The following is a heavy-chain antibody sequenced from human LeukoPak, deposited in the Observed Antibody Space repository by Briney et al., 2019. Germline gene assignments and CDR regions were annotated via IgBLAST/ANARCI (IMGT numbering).Heavy chain of an antibody. V-gene: IGHV4-39*01. J-gene: IGHJ3*02. CDR1: GGSISSSSYY. CDR3: ARRSAAAAFDI. Sequence: SETLSLTCTVSGGSISSSSYYWGWIRQPPGKGLEWIGSIYYSGSTYYNPSLKSRVTISVDTSKNQFSLKLSSVTAADTAVYYCARRSAAAAFDIWGQGTMVTVSS. D-gene: IGHD2-2*01. CDR2: IYYSGST.